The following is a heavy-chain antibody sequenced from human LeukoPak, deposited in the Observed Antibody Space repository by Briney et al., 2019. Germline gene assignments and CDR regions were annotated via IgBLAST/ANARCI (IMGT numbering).Heavy chain of an antibody. Sequence: GGSLAQTCAASGFTFLNYALHWVRQAPGKGLEYVSTITTNGDRTYYANSVKGRFTISRDNSKNTLYLQMGSLRAEDMAVYYCARDLSGSNALDYWGQGTLVTVSS. CDR2: ITTNGDRT. V-gene: IGHV3-64*01. CDR1: GFTFLNYA. D-gene: IGHD1-26*01. CDR3: ARDLSGSNALDY. J-gene: IGHJ4*02.